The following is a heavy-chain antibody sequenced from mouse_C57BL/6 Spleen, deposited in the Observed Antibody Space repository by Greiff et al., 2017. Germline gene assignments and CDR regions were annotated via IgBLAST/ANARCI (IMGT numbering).Heavy chain of an antibody. Sequence: QVQLQQPGAELVKPGASVKFSCKASGYTFTSYWMHWVKQRPGQGLEWIGMIHPNSGSTNYNEKFKSKATLTVDKSSSTAYMQLSSLTSEDSAVYYCAREEYGNFPFAYWGQGTLVTVSA. D-gene: IGHD2-1*01. CDR2: IHPNSGST. CDR1: GYTFTSYW. J-gene: IGHJ3*01. V-gene: IGHV1-64*01. CDR3: AREEYGNFPFAY.